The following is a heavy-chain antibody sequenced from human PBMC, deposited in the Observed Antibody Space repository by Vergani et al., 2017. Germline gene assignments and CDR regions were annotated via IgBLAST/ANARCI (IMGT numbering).Heavy chain of an antibody. J-gene: IGHJ5*02. Sequence: QLQLQESGPGLVKPSETLSLTCTVSGGSISSSSYYLGWIRHPPGKGVEWIGSIYYSGSTYYNPSLKSRVTISVDTSKNQFSMKLSSVTAADTVVYYCARHERIDNWFDPWSQGTLVTVSS. CDR2: IYYSGST. V-gene: IGHV4-39*01. CDR1: GGSISSSSYY. CDR3: ARHERIDNWFDP. D-gene: IGHD2-21*01.